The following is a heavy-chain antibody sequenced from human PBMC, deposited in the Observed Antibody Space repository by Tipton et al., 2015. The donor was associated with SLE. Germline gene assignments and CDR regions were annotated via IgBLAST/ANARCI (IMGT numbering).Heavy chain of an antibody. J-gene: IGHJ3*02. D-gene: IGHD3-10*01. CDR2: IYYSGST. CDR1: GGSISSSSYY. CDR3: ARLRGLLFAFDI. V-gene: IGHV4-39*01. Sequence: LSLTCTVSGGSISSSSYYWGWIRQPPGKGLEWIGSIYYSGSTYYNPSLKSRVTISVDTSKNQFSLKLSSVTAADTAVYYCARLRGLLFAFDIWGQGTMVTVSS.